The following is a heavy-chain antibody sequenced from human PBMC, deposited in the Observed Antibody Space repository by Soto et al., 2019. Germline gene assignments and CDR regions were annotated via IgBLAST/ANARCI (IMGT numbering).Heavy chain of an antibody. J-gene: IGHJ3*02. CDR2: INYSGST. CDR3: ARDDKSGYYFGHDAFDI. Sequence: SETLSLTCTVSSDSFSRYYWSWIRQPPGKGLEWIGVINYSGSTNYNPSLKSRVTISVDTSKNQLSLKLSSVTAADTAVYYCARDDKSGYYFGHDAFDIWGQGTMVTVSS. V-gene: IGHV4-59*01. D-gene: IGHD3-22*01. CDR1: SDSFSRYY.